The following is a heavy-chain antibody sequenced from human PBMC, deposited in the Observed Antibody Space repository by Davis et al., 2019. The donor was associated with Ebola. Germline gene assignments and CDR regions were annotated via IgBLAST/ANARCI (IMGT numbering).Heavy chain of an antibody. CDR2: IYYSGST. CDR1: GGSISSYY. J-gene: IGHJ3*02. D-gene: IGHD4-17*01. V-gene: IGHV4-59*12. CDR3: ARVGSDDDYGYFDAFDI. Sequence: MPSETLSLTCTVSGGSISSYYWSWIRQPPGKGLEWIGYIYYSGSTNYNPSLKSRVTISVDTSKKQFSLNLSSVTAADTAVYYCARVGSDDDYGYFDAFDIWGQGALVTVSS.